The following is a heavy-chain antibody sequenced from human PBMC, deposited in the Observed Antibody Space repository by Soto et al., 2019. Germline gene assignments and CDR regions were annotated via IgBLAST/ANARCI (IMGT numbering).Heavy chain of an antibody. V-gene: IGHV1-69*13. CDR1: GGTFSSYA. Sequence: SVKVSCKASGGTFSSYAISWVRQAPGQRLEWMGGIIPISDTTNYAQKFQGRVTITADESTSTAYMELSSLRSEDTAVYYCARSQGSSTSLEIYYYYYYGMDVWGQGTTVTVSS. J-gene: IGHJ6*02. D-gene: IGHD2-2*01. CDR2: IIPISDTT. CDR3: ARSQGSSTSLEIYYYYYYGMDV.